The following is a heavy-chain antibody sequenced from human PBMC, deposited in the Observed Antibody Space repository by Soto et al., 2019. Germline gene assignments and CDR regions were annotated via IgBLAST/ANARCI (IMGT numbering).Heavy chain of an antibody. CDR2: INPDNGNT. J-gene: IGHJ6*02. D-gene: IGHD6-13*01. CDR3: ARDGDSSSWYVDYYYGMDV. CDR1: GYTFTSYG. Sequence: QVQLVQSGAGVKKPGASVKVSCKASGYTFTSYGVHWVRQAPGQRLEWMGWINPDNGNTKYSQKFQGRVTIIRDTFASTAYMELSSLRSEDTAVYYCARDGDSSSWYVDYYYGMDVWGQGTTGTVSS. V-gene: IGHV1-3*01.